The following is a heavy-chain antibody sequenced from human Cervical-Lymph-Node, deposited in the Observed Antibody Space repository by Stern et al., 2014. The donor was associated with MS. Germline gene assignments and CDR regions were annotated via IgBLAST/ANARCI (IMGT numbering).Heavy chain of an antibody. V-gene: IGHV4-59*08. Sequence: VQLVESGPGLVKPSETLSLTCTVSGGSVNGHYWTWIRQPPGKGLEWIGYIPYSGSTNYNPSLKSRVTMSLDTSNNQFSLRLRSVTAADTAVYYCAKGRTIPKEGYYFDYWGQGTLVTVSS. J-gene: IGHJ4*02. CDR2: IPYSGST. CDR1: GGSVNGHY. D-gene: IGHD2-21*01. CDR3: AKGRTIPKEGYYFDY.